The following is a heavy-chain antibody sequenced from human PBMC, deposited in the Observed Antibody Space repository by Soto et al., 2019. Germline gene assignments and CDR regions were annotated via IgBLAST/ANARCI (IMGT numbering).Heavy chain of an antibody. D-gene: IGHD3-10*01. CDR2: VSVAGDIT. J-gene: IGHJ6*02. CDR3: ARGDRGGSGSPASYYYSGLDV. CDR1: RFTFSNYA. Sequence: SLRLSCAASRFTFSNYAMSWVRQAPGKGLEWVSSVSVAGDITYYADSVKGRFTISRDNSNNALFLQMNSLRADDTALYYCARGDRGGSGSPASYYYSGLDVWGQGTTVTVSS. V-gene: IGHV3-23*01.